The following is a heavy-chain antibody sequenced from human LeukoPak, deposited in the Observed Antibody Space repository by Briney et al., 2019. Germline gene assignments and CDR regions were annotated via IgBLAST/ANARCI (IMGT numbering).Heavy chain of an antibody. CDR3: ARDSARYHYYYGMDV. CDR2: IWYDGSNK. CDR1: GSTFSSYG. J-gene: IGHJ6*02. D-gene: IGHD1-14*01. V-gene: IGHV3-33*01. Sequence: GGSLRLSCAASGSTFSSYGMHWVRQAPGKGLEWVAVIWYDGSNKYYADSVKGRFTISRDNSKNTLYLQVNSLRAEDTAVYYCARDSARYHYYYGMDVWGQGTTVTVSS.